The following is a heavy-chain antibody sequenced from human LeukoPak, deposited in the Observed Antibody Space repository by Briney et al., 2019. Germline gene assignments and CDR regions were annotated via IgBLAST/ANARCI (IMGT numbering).Heavy chain of an antibody. CDR2: IYYSGST. CDR1: GGSISSYY. Sequence: PSETLSLTXTVSGGSISSYYWSWIRQPPGKGLEWIGYIYYSGSTNYNPSLKSRVTISVDTSKNQFSLKLSSVTAADTAVYYCARGQAWYYYDSSGYYLYWGQGTLVTVSS. CDR3: ARGQAWYYYDSSGYYLY. D-gene: IGHD3-22*01. J-gene: IGHJ4*02. V-gene: IGHV4-59*12.